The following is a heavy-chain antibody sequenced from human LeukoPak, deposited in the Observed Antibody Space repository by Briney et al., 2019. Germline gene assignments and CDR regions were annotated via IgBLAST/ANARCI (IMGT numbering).Heavy chain of an antibody. J-gene: IGHJ4*02. Sequence: GGSLRLSCAASGFTVSSNYMSWVRQAPGKGLEWVSVIYSGGSTYYADSVKDRFTISRHNSKNTLYLQMNSLRAEDTAVYYCARFYGDYFDYWGQGTLVTVSS. V-gene: IGHV3-53*04. D-gene: IGHD4-17*01. CDR2: IYSGGST. CDR3: ARFYGDYFDY. CDR1: GFTVSSNY.